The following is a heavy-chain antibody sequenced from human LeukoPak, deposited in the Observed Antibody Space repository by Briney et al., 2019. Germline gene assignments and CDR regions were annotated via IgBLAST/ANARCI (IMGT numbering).Heavy chain of an antibody. Sequence: SETLSLTCTVSGGSISSSSYYWGWIRQPPGKGLEWIGSIYYSGSTYYNPSLKSRVTISVDTSKNQFSLKLSSVTAADTAVYYCARDRKDYDFWSGYVFDPWGQGTLVTVSS. J-gene: IGHJ5*02. CDR1: GGSISSSSYY. CDR3: ARDRKDYDFWSGYVFDP. CDR2: IYYSGST. D-gene: IGHD3-3*01. V-gene: IGHV4-39*07.